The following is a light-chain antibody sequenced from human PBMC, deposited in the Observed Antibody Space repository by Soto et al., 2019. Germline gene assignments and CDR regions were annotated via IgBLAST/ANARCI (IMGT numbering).Light chain of an antibody. Sequence: EIVLTQSPGTLSLSPGERATLSCRASQSVRSSYLAWYQQKPGQAPRLVFFGASSRATGIPDRFSGSGSGTDFTLTISRLEPEDIAVYYCQQQESSPFTFGGGTKVEIK. CDR3: QQQESSPFT. J-gene: IGKJ4*01. CDR1: QSVRSSY. CDR2: GAS. V-gene: IGKV3-20*01.